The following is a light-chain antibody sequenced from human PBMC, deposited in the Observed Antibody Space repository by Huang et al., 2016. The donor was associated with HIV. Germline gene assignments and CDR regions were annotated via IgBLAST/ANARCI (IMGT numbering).Light chain of an antibody. CDR3: QQYNKWPPEYT. CDR2: AAA. CDR1: QSVNTN. V-gene: IGKV3-15*01. J-gene: IGKJ2*01. Sequence: VMMSQSPATLAASPGERVTLSCGASQSVNTNLAWYQQKPGQPPRLLLYAAATRATGVPARFVGSGSGTEFTLTIDSLQSDDFAVYYCQQYNKWPPEYTFGQGTRLEIK.